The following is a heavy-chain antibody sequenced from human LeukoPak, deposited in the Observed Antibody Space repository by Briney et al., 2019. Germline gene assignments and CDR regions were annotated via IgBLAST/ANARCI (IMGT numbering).Heavy chain of an antibody. CDR3: ARDARLYYYDNRRDLDY. J-gene: IGHJ4*02. CDR1: GGSISRGSYY. CDR2: IYSSGST. V-gene: IGHV4-61*02. D-gene: IGHD3-22*01. Sequence: SETLSLTCTVSGGSISRGSYYWSWIRQPAGKGLEWIGRIYSSGSTNYNPSLKSRVTISVDTSKNQFSLKLNSVTAADTAVYYCARDARLYYYDNRRDLDYWGQGTLVTVSS.